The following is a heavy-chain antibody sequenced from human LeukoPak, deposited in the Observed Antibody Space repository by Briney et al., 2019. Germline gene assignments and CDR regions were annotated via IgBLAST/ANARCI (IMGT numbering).Heavy chain of an antibody. CDR2: IYYSGTT. J-gene: IGHJ1*01. Sequence: SETLSLTCTVSGGSMSSYYWSWIRQPPGKGLEWIGYIYYSGTTNYNPSLKSRVTMSVDTSMNQFSLKMSSVTAADTAVYYCARHGSTSSDDYFQHXXQGXLVTVSS. V-gene: IGHV4-59*08. CDR3: ARHGSTSSDDYFQH. CDR1: GGSMSSYY. D-gene: IGHD2/OR15-2a*01.